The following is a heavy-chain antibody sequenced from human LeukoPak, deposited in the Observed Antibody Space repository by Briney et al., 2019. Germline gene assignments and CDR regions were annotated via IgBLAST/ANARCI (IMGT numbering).Heavy chain of an antibody. CDR2: VNSDGTTT. J-gene: IGHJ4*02. CDR1: GFTFSTYW. Sequence: GGSLRLSCAASGFTFSTYWMHWVRQAPGKGLVWVSRVNSDGTTTVYADSVKGRFTVSRDNAKNTLYLQMNSLRAEDKAVYYCGSAFGGGNSVGYWGQGTLVTVSS. CDR3: GSAFGGGNSVGY. V-gene: IGHV3-74*01. D-gene: IGHD4-23*01.